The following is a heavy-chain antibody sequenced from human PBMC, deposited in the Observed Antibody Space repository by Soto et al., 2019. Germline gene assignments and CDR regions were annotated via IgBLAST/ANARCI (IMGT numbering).Heavy chain of an antibody. CDR3: ARWLGYGPHFDY. CDR1: GGSISSGDYY. D-gene: IGHD5-12*01. Sequence: SETLSLTCTVSGGSISSGDYYWSWIRQPPGKGLEWIGYIFYSGSTYYNPSLKSRVTISVDTSKNQFSLKLSSVTAADTAVYYCARWLGYGPHFDYWGQGTTVTVSS. J-gene: IGHJ4*03. CDR2: IFYSGST. V-gene: IGHV4-30-4*01.